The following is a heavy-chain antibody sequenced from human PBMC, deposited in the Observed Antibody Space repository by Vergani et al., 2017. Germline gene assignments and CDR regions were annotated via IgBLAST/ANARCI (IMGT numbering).Heavy chain of an antibody. Sequence: QVQLVESGGGVVQPGRSLRLSCAASGFTFSSYGMHWVRQAPGKGLEWVAVIWYDGSNKYYADSVKGRFTISRDNSKNTLYLQMNSLRAEDTAVYYCAKDLGGYYDVDYYYGMDVWGQGTTVTVSS. CDR2: IWYDGSNK. J-gene: IGHJ6*02. V-gene: IGHV3-33*06. CDR3: AKDLGGYYDVDYYYGMDV. D-gene: IGHD3-10*02. CDR1: GFTFSSYG.